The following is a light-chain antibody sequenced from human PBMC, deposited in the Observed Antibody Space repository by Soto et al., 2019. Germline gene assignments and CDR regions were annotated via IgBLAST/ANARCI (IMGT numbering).Light chain of an antibody. Sequence: QSVLTQPPSVSGAPGQRVTISCTGSSSNIGAGYDVHWYQQHPGTAPRLLIYGATHRPSGVPERFSGSRSGSSASLTITGLQTEDEADYYCATWDDSLVFGGGTKLTVL. CDR1: SSNIGAGYD. J-gene: IGLJ2*01. CDR2: GAT. CDR3: ATWDDSLV. V-gene: IGLV1-40*01.